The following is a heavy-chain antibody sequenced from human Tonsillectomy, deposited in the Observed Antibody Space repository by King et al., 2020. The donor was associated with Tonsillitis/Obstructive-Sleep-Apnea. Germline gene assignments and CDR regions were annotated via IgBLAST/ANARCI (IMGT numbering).Heavy chain of an antibody. CDR3: AGDPDSYRTYYHYYMDV. J-gene: IGHJ6*03. D-gene: IGHD5-18*01. Sequence: VQLVESGGGLVKPGGSLRLSCEDSGFTFSTYTMNWVRQAPGKGLEWVSSISSSGTYIHYADSVKGRFTISRDNAKNSLYLHMNSLRAEDTAVYYCAGDPDSYRTYYHYYMDVWGKGTTVTVSS. CDR1: GFTFSTYT. CDR2: ISSSGTYI. V-gene: IGHV3-21*01.